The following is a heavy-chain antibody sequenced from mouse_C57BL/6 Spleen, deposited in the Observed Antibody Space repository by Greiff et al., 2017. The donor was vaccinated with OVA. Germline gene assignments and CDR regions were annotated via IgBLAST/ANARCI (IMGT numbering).Heavy chain of an antibody. CDR2: IYPGDGDT. D-gene: IGHD1-1*01. Sequence: QVQLQQSGPELVKPGASVKISCKASGYAFSSSWMNWVKQRPGQGLEWIGRIYPGDGDTNYNGKFKGKATLTADKSSSTASMQLSSLTSEEPAVYFGARDYGSSRYYGMDYWGQGTAVTVSA. CDR3: ARDYGSSRYYGMDY. V-gene: IGHV1-82*01. J-gene: IGHJ4*01. CDR1: GYAFSSSW.